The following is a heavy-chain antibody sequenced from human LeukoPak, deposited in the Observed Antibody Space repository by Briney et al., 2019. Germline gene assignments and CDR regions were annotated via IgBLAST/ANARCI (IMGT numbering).Heavy chain of an antibody. Sequence: SETLSLTCAVYGESFTGYYRGWIRQPPGKGLEWIGEINHSGTTNYNPSLKSRVTISVDASKNPFSLKLTSVTAADTAVYYCASRTVGLLWFGDSSLYFDYWSQGTLVTVSS. CDR2: INHSGTT. CDR1: GESFTGYY. V-gene: IGHV4-34*01. D-gene: IGHD3-10*01. CDR3: ASRTVGLLWFGDSSLYFDY. J-gene: IGHJ4*02.